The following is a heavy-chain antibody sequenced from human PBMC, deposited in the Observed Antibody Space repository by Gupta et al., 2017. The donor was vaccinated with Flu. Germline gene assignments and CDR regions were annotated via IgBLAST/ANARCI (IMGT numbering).Heavy chain of an antibody. CDR2: INPKSGGT. Sequence: TDNYIHWVRQAPGQGLEWMGRINPKSGGTNYAQKFHGRFTMTRDTSISTAYMELSRLSSDDTAVYYCARENTLVSDYWGQGTLVSVSS. D-gene: IGHD3-16*01. V-gene: IGHV1-2*06. CDR3: ARENTLVSDY. J-gene: IGHJ4*02. CDR1: TDNY.